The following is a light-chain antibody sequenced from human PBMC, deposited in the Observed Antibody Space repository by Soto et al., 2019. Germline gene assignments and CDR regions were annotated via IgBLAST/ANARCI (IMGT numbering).Light chain of an antibody. CDR1: HSVSRTY. CDR3: QEYGSSRT. J-gene: IGKJ1*01. Sequence: EGVLTQSPGPPSFFPGGKAPPPRRASHSVSRTYLAWYQQKPGQAPRLLIYDASSRATGIPDRFSGSGSGTDFALTISRLEPDDFAVYYCQEYGSSRTFGQGTKV. V-gene: IGKV3-20*01. CDR2: DAS.